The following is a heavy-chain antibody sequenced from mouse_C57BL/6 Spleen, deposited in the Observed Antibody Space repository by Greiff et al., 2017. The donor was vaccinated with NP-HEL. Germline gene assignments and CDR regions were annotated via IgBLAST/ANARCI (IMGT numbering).Heavy chain of an antibody. CDR1: GFNIKDYY. Sequence: EVKLMESGAELVKPGASVKLSCTASGFNIKDYYMHWVKQRTEQGLEWIGRIDPEDGETKYAPKFQGKATITADTSSNTAYLQLSSLTSEDTAVYYCALSVITTVPQMDYWGQGTSVTVSS. J-gene: IGHJ4*01. CDR3: ALSVITTVPQMDY. V-gene: IGHV14-2*01. D-gene: IGHD1-1*01. CDR2: IDPEDGET.